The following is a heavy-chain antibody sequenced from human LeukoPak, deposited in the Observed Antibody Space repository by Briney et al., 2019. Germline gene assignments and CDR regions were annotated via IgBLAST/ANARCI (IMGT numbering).Heavy chain of an antibody. CDR3: AKTPPITHCSSTSCRDYYFDY. Sequence: PGGSLRLSCAASGFTFSSYAMSWVRQAPGKGLEWVSGISGSGGNTYYADSVKGRFTISRDNSKNTLYLQMNSLRAEDTAVYYCAKTPPITHCSSTSCRDYYFDYWGQGTLVTVSS. D-gene: IGHD2-2*01. CDR1: GFTFSSYA. J-gene: IGHJ4*02. V-gene: IGHV3-23*01. CDR2: ISGSGGNT.